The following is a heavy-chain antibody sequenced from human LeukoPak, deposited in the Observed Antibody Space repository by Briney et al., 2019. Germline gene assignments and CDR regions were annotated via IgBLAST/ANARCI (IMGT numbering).Heavy chain of an antibody. V-gene: IGHV4-34*01. J-gene: IGHJ4*02. CDR2: INHSGST. CDR1: GGSFSGYY. D-gene: IGHD2-15*01. Sequence: SETLSLTCAVYGGSFSGYYWSWIRQPPGKGLEWIGEINHSGSTNYNPSLKSRVTISVDTSKNQFSLKLSSVTAADTAVYYCARSTFPLGYCSGGSCYSVNLSNWGQGTLVTVSS. CDR3: ARSTFPLGYCSGGSCYSVNLSN.